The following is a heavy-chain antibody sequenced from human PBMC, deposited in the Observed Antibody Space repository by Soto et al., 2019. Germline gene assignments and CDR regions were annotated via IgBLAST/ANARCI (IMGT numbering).Heavy chain of an antibody. CDR2: IIPILGIA. J-gene: IGHJ6*02. Sequence: SVKVSCKASGGTFSSYTISWVRQAPGQGLEWMGRIIPILGIANYAQKFQGRVTITADKSTSTAYMELSSLRSEDTAVYYCARCNWNDEYYYYGMDVWGQGTTVTVSS. CDR1: GGTFSSYT. CDR3: ARCNWNDEYYYYGMDV. V-gene: IGHV1-69*02. D-gene: IGHD1-1*01.